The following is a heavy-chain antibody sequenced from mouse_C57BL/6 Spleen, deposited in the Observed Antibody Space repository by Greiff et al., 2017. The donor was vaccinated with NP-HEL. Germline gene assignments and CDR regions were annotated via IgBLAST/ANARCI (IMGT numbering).Heavy chain of an antibody. Sequence: VQLQQSDAELVKPGASVKISCKVSGYTFTDHTIHWMKQRPEQGLEWIGYIYPRDGSTKYNEKFKGKATLTADKSSSTAYMQRNSLTSEDSAVYFWARGEYYGSSYWAMDYWGQGTSVTVSS. CDR3: ARGEYYGSSYWAMDY. CDR2: IYPRDGST. CDR1: GYTFTDHT. J-gene: IGHJ4*01. V-gene: IGHV1-78*01. D-gene: IGHD1-1*01.